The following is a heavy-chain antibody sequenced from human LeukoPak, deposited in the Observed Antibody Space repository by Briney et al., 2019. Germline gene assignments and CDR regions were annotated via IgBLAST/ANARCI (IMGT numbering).Heavy chain of an antibody. Sequence: SETLSLTCTVSGGSISSSYYYWGWIRQPPGKGLEWIGSISYSGITYPNPSLKSRVTISVDTSKNQFSLRLISVTASDTAVYYCARHLSGYHSGFDYWGQGTLVTVSS. D-gene: IGHD3-9*01. CDR1: GGSISSSYYY. V-gene: IGHV4-39*01. J-gene: IGHJ4*02. CDR3: ARHLSGYHSGFDY. CDR2: ISYSGIT.